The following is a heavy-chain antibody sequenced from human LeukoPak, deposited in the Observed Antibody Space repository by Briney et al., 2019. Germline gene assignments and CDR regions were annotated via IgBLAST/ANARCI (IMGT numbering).Heavy chain of an antibody. J-gene: IGHJ4*02. D-gene: IGHD1-26*01. V-gene: IGHV3-30-3*01. Sequence: GSLRLSCAASGFTFSSYAMHWVRQAPGKGLEWVAVISYDGSNKYYADSVKGRFTISRDNSKNTLYLQMNGLRAEDTAVYYCARDVYSGSYYEAGYYFDYWGQGTLVTVSS. CDR1: GFTFSSYA. CDR3: ARDVYSGSYYEAGYYFDY. CDR2: ISYDGSNK.